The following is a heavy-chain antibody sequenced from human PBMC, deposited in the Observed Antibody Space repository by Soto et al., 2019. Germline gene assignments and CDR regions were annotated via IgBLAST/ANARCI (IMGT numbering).Heavy chain of an antibody. J-gene: IGHJ5*02. D-gene: IGHD6-13*01. CDR1: GASMNSYH. V-gene: IGHV4-4*07. CDR2: IHSSGST. CDR3: ARDQGVAAAGITWFDP. Sequence: PSETLCLTCTVSGASMNSYHWSWIRQPAGKGLEWIGHIHSSGSTNYNPSLKSRVTMSVDTSKNQFSLRLMSLTAADTAVYYCARDQGVAAAGITWFDPWGQRSLVPVSS.